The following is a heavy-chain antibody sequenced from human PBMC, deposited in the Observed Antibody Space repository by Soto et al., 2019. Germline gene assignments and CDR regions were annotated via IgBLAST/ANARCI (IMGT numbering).Heavy chain of an antibody. J-gene: IGHJ4*02. CDR1: GFTFSSYG. V-gene: IGHV3-30*18. CDR2: ISYDGSNK. Sequence: QVQLVESGGGVVQPGRSLRLSCAASGFTFSSYGMHWVRQAPGKGLEWVAVISYDGSNKYYADSVKGRFTISRDNSKNTLYLQMNSLRAEDTAVYYCAKYGDYGDYYFDYWGQGTLVTVSS. D-gene: IGHD4-17*01. CDR3: AKYGDYGDYYFDY.